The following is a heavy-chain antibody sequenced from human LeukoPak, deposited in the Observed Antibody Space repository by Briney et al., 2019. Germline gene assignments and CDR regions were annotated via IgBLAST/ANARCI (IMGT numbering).Heavy chain of an antibody. CDR2: IYYSGST. CDR1: GGSISSGGYY. D-gene: IGHD6-13*01. J-gene: IGHJ2*01. CDR3: ARDTIAAAGRPSWYFDL. V-gene: IGHV4-31*03. Sequence: PSETLSLTCTVSGGSISSGGYYWNWIRQHPGKGLEWIGYIYYSGSTYYNPSLKSRVTISVDTSKNQFSLKLTSVTAADTAVYYCARDTIAAAGRPSWYFDLWGRGTLVTVSS.